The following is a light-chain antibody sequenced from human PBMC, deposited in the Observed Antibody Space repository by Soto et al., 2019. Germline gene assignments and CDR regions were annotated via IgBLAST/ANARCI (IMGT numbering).Light chain of an antibody. J-gene: IGKJ1*01. V-gene: IGKV3-20*01. CDR3: QQYSDSAWT. CDR1: QSVSSSY. CDR2: GTS. Sequence: EIVLTQSPGTLSLSPGERATLSCRASQSVSSSYLAWYQQKPGQAPRLLIFGTSHRATDIPDRFSGSGSESDFTLTITRLEPEDFVVYYCQQYSDSAWTFGQGTRVEIK.